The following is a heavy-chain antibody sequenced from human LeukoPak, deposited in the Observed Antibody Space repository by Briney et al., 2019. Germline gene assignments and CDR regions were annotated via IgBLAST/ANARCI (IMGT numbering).Heavy chain of an antibody. Sequence: SETLSLTCTVSGTSITSYYWNWIRQAPGQGPEWIGYGHYSGSTNYNPSLKIRVTISVDTSKNQFSLRLNSVTAADTAVYYCARDVSAGRWVFDYWGQGTLVTVSS. CDR1: GTSITSYY. V-gene: IGHV4-59*01. J-gene: IGHJ4*02. CDR3: ARDVSAGRWVFDY. D-gene: IGHD1-26*01. CDR2: GHYSGST.